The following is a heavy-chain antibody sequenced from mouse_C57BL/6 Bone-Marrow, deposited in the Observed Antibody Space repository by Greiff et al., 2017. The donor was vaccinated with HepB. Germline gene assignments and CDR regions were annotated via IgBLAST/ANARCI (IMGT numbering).Heavy chain of an antibody. CDR2: INPNNGGT. CDR3: ARRYYDYSWYFDV. J-gene: IGHJ1*03. Sequence: VQLQQSGPELVKPGASVKISCKASGYTFTDYYMNWVKQSHGKSLEWIGDINPNNGGTSYNQKFKGKATLTVDKSSSTAYMELRSLTSEDSAVYYCARRYYDYSWYFDVWGTGTTVTVSS. V-gene: IGHV1-26*01. D-gene: IGHD2-4*01. CDR1: GYTFTDYY.